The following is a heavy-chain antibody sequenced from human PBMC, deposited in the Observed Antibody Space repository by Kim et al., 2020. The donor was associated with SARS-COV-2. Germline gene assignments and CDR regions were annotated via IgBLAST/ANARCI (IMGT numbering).Heavy chain of an antibody. CDR3: AKGRGSYRLDYFEL. V-gene: IGHV3-23*03. D-gene: IGHD1-26*01. J-gene: IGHJ4*02. Sequence: GGSLRLSCAASGFTFSSYTMSWVRQASGKGLEWVSVVYSGGSSTYYADSVKGRFTISRDDSKNTLYLQMNSLRVEDTAVYYCAKGRGSYRLDYFELCGQG. CDR1: GFTFSSYT. CDR2: VYSGGSST.